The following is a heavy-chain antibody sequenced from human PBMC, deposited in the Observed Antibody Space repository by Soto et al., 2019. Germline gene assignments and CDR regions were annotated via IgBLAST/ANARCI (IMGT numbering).Heavy chain of an antibody. J-gene: IGHJ5*02. V-gene: IGHV4-31*03. CDR1: GGSFSSGAYH. CDR2: ISYRGII. Sequence: QVQLQESGPGLVKPSQTLSLTCTVSGGSFSSGAYHWSWVRQHPGQGLEWIASISYRGIIYSNPSLQSRLSMSVDTSTNQFSLNLTSVTAADTAVYHCGRMSATGTCWFDPWGQGTLVTVSS. D-gene: IGHD3-9*01. CDR3: GRMSATGTCWFDP.